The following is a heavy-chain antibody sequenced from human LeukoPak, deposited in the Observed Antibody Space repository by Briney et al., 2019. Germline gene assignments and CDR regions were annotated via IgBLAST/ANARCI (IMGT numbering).Heavy chain of an antibody. D-gene: IGHD3-22*01. J-gene: IGHJ4*02. V-gene: IGHV3-7*01. CDR1: GFSMSVYW. CDR2: IKQDGSER. CDR3: ARDWGAYYRFFDY. Sequence: GGSLRLSCEASGFSMSVYWMSWVRQAPGKGLEWVGNIKQDGSERNYVDSVKGRFTISRDNAKTSLYLQMNSLRAEDTAVYYCARDWGAYYRFFDYWGQGTLVTVSS.